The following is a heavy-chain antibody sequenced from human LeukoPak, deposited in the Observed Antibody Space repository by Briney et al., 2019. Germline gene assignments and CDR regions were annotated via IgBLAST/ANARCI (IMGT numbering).Heavy chain of an antibody. Sequence: GGSLRLSCAASGFTFSSYSMNWVRQAPGKGLEWVSYISSSSSTIYYADSVKGRFTISRDNAKNSQYLQMNSLRAEDTAVYYCARSGAFRLYSYYFDYWGQGTLVTVSS. D-gene: IGHD3-16*01. V-gene: IGHV3-48*04. J-gene: IGHJ4*02. CDR2: ISSSSSTI. CDR1: GFTFSSYS. CDR3: ARSGAFRLYSYYFDY.